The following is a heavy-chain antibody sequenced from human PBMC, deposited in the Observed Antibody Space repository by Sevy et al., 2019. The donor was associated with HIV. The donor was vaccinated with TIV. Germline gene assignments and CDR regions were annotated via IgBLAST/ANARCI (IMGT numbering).Heavy chain of an antibody. Sequence: GGSLRLSCAASGFTFSNYGMHWVRQVPGKGLEWVTFIRYDGSDKYYAASVKGRFTISRDDSKNTLFLQMDRLRAEDTALYYGAKDLAGPGRGYFDYWGQGTLVTVSS. V-gene: IGHV3-30*02. CDR2: IRYDGSDK. D-gene: IGHD6-13*01. CDR3: AKDLAGPGRGYFDY. J-gene: IGHJ4*02. CDR1: GFTFSNYG.